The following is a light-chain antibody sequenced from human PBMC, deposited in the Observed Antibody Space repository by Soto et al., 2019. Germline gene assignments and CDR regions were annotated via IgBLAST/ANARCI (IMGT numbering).Light chain of an antibody. V-gene: IGLV3-21*04. Sequence: SYELTQPPSVSVAPGKTARITCGGNNIGRNIVHWYQQKPGQAPVVVNYYDLDRPSGIPERFSGSSSGNTATLTISRVEAGDEADYYCQVWDSSSDHVVFGGGTKLTVL. CDR3: QVWDSSSDHVV. CDR2: YDL. J-gene: IGLJ2*01. CDR1: NIGRNI.